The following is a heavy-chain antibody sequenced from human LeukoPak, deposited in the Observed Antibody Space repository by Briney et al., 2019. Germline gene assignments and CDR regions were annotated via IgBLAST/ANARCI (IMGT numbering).Heavy chain of an antibody. Sequence: SETLSLTCTVSGGSISSGSYYWSWIRQPAGKGLEWIGRIYYSGSTNYNPSLKSRVTISVDTSKNQFSLKLSSVTAADTAVYYCARDGGTGTYYYYMDVWGKGTTVTISS. CDR1: GGSISSGSYY. J-gene: IGHJ6*03. CDR2: IYYSGST. CDR3: ARDGGTGTYYYYMDV. D-gene: IGHD4-23*01. V-gene: IGHV4-61*10.